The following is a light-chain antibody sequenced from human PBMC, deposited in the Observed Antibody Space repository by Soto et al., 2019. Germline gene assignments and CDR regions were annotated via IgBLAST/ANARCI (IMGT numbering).Light chain of an antibody. V-gene: IGKV1-33*01. CDR1: QDIGRF. J-gene: IGKJ4*01. CDR2: DTS. Sequence: DIHMTQSPSSLSASVGDRVTITCLASQDIGRFLNCYHVKLGKAPKLVIYDTSFLEPGVPARFRGSGSVTYFTFTIPDLQHEAIATYYSQPYYNLPLTFGGGTNVQIK. CDR3: QPYYNLPLT.